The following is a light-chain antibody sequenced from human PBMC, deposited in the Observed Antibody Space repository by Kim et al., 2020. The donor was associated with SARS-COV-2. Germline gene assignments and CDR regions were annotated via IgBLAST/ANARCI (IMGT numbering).Light chain of an antibody. CDR2: YDT. V-gene: IGLV3-21*01. Sequence: SYELTQPPSVSVAPGETAKITCGGYNIGSKSVHWYQRRPGQAPIMVISYDTDRPSGIPERFSGSNSGNTASLVISRVEAGDEADYYCQVWDSYSDHVIFGGGTQLTVL. J-gene: IGLJ2*01. CDR3: QVWDSYSDHVI. CDR1: NIGSKS.